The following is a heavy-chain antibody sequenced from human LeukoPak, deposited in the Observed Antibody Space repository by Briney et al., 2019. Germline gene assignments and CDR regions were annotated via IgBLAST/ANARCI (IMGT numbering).Heavy chain of an antibody. CDR2: ISSSGSTI. CDR1: GFTFSDYY. J-gene: IGHJ3*02. Sequence: GGSLRLSCAASGFTFSDYYMSWIRQAPGKGLEWVSYISSSGSTIYYADSVKGRFTISRDNAKNSLYLQMNSLRAEDTAVYYCARVLLGYYCGGDCFDAFDIWGQGTMVTVSS. V-gene: IGHV3-11*04. CDR3: ARVLLGYYCGGDCFDAFDI. D-gene: IGHD2-21*01.